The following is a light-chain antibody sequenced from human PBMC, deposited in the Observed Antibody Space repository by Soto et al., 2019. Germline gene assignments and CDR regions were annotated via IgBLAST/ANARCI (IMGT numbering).Light chain of an antibody. CDR1: QNIGSN. V-gene: IGKV3-15*01. J-gene: IGKJ2*01. CDR3: QHYNHWPPFT. Sequence: EIVMTQSPVTLSVSPGERATLSCRASQNIGSNLAWYQQKPGQAPRLLIYGAFTRATGIAARFSGSGSGTEFTLTISSLQSEDFAVYYCQHYNHWPPFTFGQGTKVEIK. CDR2: GAF.